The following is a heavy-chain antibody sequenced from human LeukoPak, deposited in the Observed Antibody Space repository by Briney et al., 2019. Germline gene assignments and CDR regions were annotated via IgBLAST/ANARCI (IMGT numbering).Heavy chain of an antibody. CDR3: ARELAVAGTNYFDY. V-gene: IGHV3-53*01. CDR2: IYSGGST. D-gene: IGHD6-19*01. Sequence: PGGSLRLSCAASGFTVSSNYMSWVRQAPGKGLEWVSVIYSGGSTYYADSVKGRFTISRDNSKNTLYLQMNSLRAEDTAVYYCARELAVAGTNYFDYWGQGTLVTVSS. J-gene: IGHJ4*02. CDR1: GFTVSSNY.